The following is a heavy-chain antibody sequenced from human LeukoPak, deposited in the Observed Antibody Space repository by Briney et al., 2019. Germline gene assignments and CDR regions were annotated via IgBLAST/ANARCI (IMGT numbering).Heavy chain of an antibody. CDR2: ISYDRSNK. V-gene: IGHV3-30*18. J-gene: IGHJ5*02. CDR3: AKAGGSSWYDA. D-gene: IGHD6-13*01. Sequence: GRSLRLSCAASGFTFSSYGMHWVRQAPGKGLEWVAVISYDRSNKYYVDSVKGRFTISRDNSKNTMYQQMNSLRAEDTAVYYCAKAGGSSWYDAWGQGILVTVSS. CDR1: GFTFSSYG.